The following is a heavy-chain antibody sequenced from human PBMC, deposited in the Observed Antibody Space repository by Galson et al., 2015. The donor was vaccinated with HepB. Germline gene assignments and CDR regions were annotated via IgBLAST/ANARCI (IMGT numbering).Heavy chain of an antibody. Sequence: SLRLSCAASGFIFSSYAMHWVRQAPGKGLEWVAVISYDGSNKYYADSVKGRFTISRDNSKNTLYLQMNSLRAEDTAVYYCAKRGDFWSGYYTVGFDYWGQGTLVTVSS. CDR1: GFIFSSYA. J-gene: IGHJ4*02. D-gene: IGHD3-3*01. CDR2: ISYDGSNK. CDR3: AKRGDFWSGYYTVGFDY. V-gene: IGHV3-30*04.